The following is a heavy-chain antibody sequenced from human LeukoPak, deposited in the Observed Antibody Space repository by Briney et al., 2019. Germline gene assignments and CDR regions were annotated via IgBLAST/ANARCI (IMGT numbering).Heavy chain of an antibody. Sequence: SETLSLTCAVYGGSFSGYYWSWIRQPPGKGLEWIGGINHSGSTNYNPSLKSRVTISVDTSKHQFSLKLSSVTAADTAVYYCAGGEYSSFGNYYGMDVWGQGTTVTVSS. J-gene: IGHJ6*02. D-gene: IGHD6-6*01. V-gene: IGHV4-34*01. CDR3: AGGEYSSFGNYYGMDV. CDR2: INHSGST. CDR1: GGSFSGYY.